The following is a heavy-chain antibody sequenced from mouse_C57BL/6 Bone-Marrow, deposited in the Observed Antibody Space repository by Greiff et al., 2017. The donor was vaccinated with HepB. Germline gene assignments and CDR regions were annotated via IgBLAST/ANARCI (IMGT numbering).Heavy chain of an antibody. J-gene: IGHJ3*01. V-gene: IGHV1-19*01. CDR3: ARGEFPWFAY. CDR1: GYTFTDYY. CDR2: INPYNGGT. Sequence: EVKLVESGPVLVKPGASVKMSCKASGYTFTDYYMNWVKQSHGKSLEWIGVINPYNGGTSYNQKFKGKATLTVDKSSSTAYMELNSVTSEDSAVYYCARGEFPWFAYWGQGTLVTVSA.